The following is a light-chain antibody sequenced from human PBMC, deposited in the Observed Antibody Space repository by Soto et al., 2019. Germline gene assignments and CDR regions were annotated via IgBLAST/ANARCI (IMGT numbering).Light chain of an antibody. CDR3: SSDTSSGTRV. V-gene: IGLV2-14*01. CDR2: EVT. J-gene: IGLJ2*01. Sequence: QSALTQPASVSGSPGQSIAISCTGTSSDIGAYNYVSWYQHHPGKAPKLIIYEVTNRPSGVSDRFSGAKSGNTASLTISGLQAEDEADYYCSSDTSSGTRVFGGGTKLTVL. CDR1: SSDIGAYNY.